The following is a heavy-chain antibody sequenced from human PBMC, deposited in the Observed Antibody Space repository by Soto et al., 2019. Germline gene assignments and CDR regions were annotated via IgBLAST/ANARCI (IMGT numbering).Heavy chain of an antibody. J-gene: IGHJ4*02. CDR1: RFTFSNYA. CDR2: IWYDGSNK. D-gene: IGHD2-15*01. V-gene: IGHV3-33*08. CDR3: ARDGYCSGGSCYSVPVFDY. Sequence: PGGSLRLSSAASRFTFSNYAMHWVRQAPGKGLEWVAVIWYDGSNKYYADSVKGRFTISRDNSKNTLYLQMNSLRAEDTAVYYCARDGYCSGGSCYSVPVFDYWGQGTLVTVSS.